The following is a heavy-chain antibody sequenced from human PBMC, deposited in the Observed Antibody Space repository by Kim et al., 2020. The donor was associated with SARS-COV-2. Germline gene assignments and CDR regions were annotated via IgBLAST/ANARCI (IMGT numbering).Heavy chain of an antibody. CDR2: IYYSGNT. Sequence: SETLSLTCTVSGGSISNYYWSWIRQPPGKGLEWIGYIYYSGNTNYNPSLNYNPSLTSRITITVDTPKINSALDLNTVTASCAAEYYCARVWFYYSFDP. J-gene: IGHJ5*02. V-gene: IGHV4-59*08. D-gene: IGHD3-10*01. CDR1: GGSISNYY. CDR3: ARVWFYYSFDP.